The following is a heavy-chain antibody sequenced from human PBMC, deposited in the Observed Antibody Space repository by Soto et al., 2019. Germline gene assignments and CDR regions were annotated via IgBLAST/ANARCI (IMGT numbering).Heavy chain of an antibody. Sequence: SVKVSCKASGGTFSSYAISCVRQAPGQGLEWMGGIIPIFGTANYAQKFQGRVTITADESTSTAYMELSSLRSEDTAVYYCATPKGLVVGATFRFDYWGQGTLVTVSS. CDR1: GGTFSSYA. V-gene: IGHV1-69*13. D-gene: IGHD1-26*01. J-gene: IGHJ4*02. CDR2: IIPIFGTA. CDR3: ATPKGLVVGATFRFDY.